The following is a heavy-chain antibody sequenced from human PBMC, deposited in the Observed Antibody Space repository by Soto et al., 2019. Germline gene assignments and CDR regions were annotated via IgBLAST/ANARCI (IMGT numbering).Heavy chain of an antibody. CDR2: INPSGGST. V-gene: IGHV1-46*01. J-gene: IGHJ4*02. D-gene: IGHD6-13*01. CDR3: AGVSSWSCFDY. Sequence: ASVKVSCKASGYTFTSYYMHWVRQAPGQGLEWMGIINPSGGSTSYAQKFKGRVTMTRDTSTSTVYKELSSLRSEDTAVYYCAGVSSWSCFDYWGQGTLVTVSS. CDR1: GYTFTSYY.